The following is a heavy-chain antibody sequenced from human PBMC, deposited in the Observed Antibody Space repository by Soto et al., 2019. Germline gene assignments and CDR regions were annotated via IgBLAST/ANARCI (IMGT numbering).Heavy chain of an antibody. CDR2: ISGSGGST. CDR3: AKGSRRLRSIVLHGYSYGFFDY. CDR1: GFTFSSYS. J-gene: IGHJ4*02. V-gene: IGHV3-23*01. Sequence: PXGSLRLSCAASGFTFSSYSMSWVRRAPGKGLEWVSAISGSGGSTYYADSVKGRFTISRDNSKNTLYLQMNSLRAEDTAVYYCAKGSRRLRSIVLHGYSYGFFDYWGQGTLVTVSS. D-gene: IGHD5-18*01.